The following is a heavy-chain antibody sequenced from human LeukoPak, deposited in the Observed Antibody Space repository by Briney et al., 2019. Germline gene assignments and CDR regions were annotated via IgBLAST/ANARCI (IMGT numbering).Heavy chain of an antibody. J-gene: IGHJ3*02. D-gene: IGHD7-27*01. Sequence: SESLSLTCIVSGGSISSSYWSWIRQPPGKGLEWIGFIYYSGSTNYNPSLKSRVTISVDTSKNLFPLKLSSMTAADTAVYYCAKTNWGAFDIWGQGTMVTVSS. CDR1: GGSISSSY. CDR3: AKTNWGAFDI. V-gene: IGHV4-59*03. CDR2: IYYSGST.